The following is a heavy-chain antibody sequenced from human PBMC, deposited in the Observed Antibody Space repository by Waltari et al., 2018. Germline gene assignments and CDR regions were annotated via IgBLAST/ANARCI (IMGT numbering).Heavy chain of an antibody. CDR1: GYSFTSYN. J-gene: IGHJ6*03. CDR2: MNPTSGST. Sequence: QVQLVQSGAGVKKPGASVKVSCKASGYSFTSYNINWVRQAAGQGLEWMGWMNPTSGSTGYAQKFQDRVTITRNTSIGTAYMELRSLRSEDTAVYYCARDYGSGTYYYMDVWGKGTTVTVSS. CDR3: ARDYGSGTYYYMDV. V-gene: IGHV1-8*03. D-gene: IGHD3-10*01.